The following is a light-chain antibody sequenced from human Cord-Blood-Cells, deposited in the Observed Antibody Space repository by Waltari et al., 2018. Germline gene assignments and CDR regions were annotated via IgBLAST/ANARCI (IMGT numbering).Light chain of an antibody. V-gene: IGKV3-15*01. CDR3: QQYNNWPWT. CDR1: QSVSSN. J-gene: IGKJ1*01. Sequence: EIVMTQSPATLSASPVERATLSCRASQSVSSNLAWYQQKPGQAPRLLIYGASTRATGIPTRFSGSGSGTEFTLTISSLQSEDFAVYYCQQYNNWPWTFGQGTKVEIK. CDR2: GAS.